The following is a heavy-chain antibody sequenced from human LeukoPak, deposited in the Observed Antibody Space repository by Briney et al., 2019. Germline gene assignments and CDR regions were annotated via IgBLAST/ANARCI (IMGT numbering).Heavy chain of an antibody. Sequence: PGGSLRLSCAASGFTFSSYGMHWVRQAPGKGLEWVAVIWYDGSNKYYADSVKGRFTISRDNSKNTLYLQMNSLRAEDTAVYYCARDSSTVTTGGLDYWGQGTLVTVSS. CDR1: GFTFSSYG. D-gene: IGHD4-17*01. CDR2: IWYDGSNK. J-gene: IGHJ4*02. V-gene: IGHV3-33*01. CDR3: ARDSSTVTTGGLDY.